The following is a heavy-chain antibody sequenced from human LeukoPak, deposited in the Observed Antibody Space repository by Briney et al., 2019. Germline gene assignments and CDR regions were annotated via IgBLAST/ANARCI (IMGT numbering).Heavy chain of an antibody. CDR2: IKQDGSEK. Sequence: GGSLRLSCAASGFTFRTYWMSWVRQAPGKGLEWVANIKQDGSEKYYVHSVKGRFSISRDDAKNSLYLKMNSLRAEDTAVYYCTGDPVTPENSYYYYMDGWGKGTTVTVSS. CDR1: GFTFRTYW. J-gene: IGHJ6*03. CDR3: TGDPVTPENSYYYYMDG. V-gene: IGHV3-7*01. D-gene: IGHD2/OR15-2a*01.